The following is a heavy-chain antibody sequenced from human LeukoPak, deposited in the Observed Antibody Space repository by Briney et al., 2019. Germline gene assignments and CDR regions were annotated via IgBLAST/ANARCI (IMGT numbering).Heavy chain of an antibody. CDR2: ISGSGGST. CDR1: GFTFSSYA. CDR3: AKALGDVVVPAAIY. V-gene: IGHV3-23*01. J-gene: IGHJ4*02. D-gene: IGHD2-2*01. Sequence: PGGSLRLSCAASGFTFSSYAMSWVRQAPGKGLEWVSAISGSGGSTYYADSVKGRFTISRDNSKNTLYLQMNSLRAEDTAVYYCAKALGDVVVPAAIYWGQGTLVTVSS.